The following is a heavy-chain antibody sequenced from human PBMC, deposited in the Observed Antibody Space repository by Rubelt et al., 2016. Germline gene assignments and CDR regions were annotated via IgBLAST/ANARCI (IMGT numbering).Heavy chain of an antibody. CDR3: ARGRAGSSSS. D-gene: IGHD6-6*01. J-gene: IGHJ4*02. CDR2: IYDSGST. Sequence: QVQLQESGPGLVKPSQTLSLTCTVSAASISSGGYFWSRIRQHPGKGLEWIGNIYDSGSTYYNPSRKSRVTISVDTAKHQFSRKLGSVTAADTAWYYCARGRAGSSSSWGQGTLVTVSS. V-gene: IGHV4-31*03. CDR1: AASISSGGYF.